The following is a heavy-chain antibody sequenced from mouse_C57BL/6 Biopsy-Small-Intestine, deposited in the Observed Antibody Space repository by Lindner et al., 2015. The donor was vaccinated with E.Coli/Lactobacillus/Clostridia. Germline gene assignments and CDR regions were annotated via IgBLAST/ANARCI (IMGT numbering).Heavy chain of an antibody. J-gene: IGHJ3*01. CDR3: ARTRDEGFAY. D-gene: IGHD3-3*01. CDR1: GYTFISYT. Sequence: VQLQESGAELARPDVSVKMSCKASGYTFISYTIHWVKQRPGQGLEWIGSINPTSGYTKYNQKFKDKATLTADKSSSTAYMHLTSLTSEDSAVYYCARTRDEGFAYWGQGTLVTVSA. V-gene: IGHV1-4*01. CDR2: INPTSGYT.